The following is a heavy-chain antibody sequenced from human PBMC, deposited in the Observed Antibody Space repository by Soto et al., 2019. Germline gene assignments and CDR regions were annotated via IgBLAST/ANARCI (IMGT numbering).Heavy chain of an antibody. V-gene: IGHV4-34*01. CDR2: INHSGST. CDR3: ARSPPRSLYYYGMDV. J-gene: IGHJ6*02. Sequence: SETLSLTCAVYGGSFSGYYWSWIRQPPGKGLEWIGEINHSGSTNYNPSLKSRVTISVDTSKNQFSLKLSSVTAADTAVYYCARSPPRSLYYYGMDVWGHGTTVTVSS. CDR1: GGSFSGYY.